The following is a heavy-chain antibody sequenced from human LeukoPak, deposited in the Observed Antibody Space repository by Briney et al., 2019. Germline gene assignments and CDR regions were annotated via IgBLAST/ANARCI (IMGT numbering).Heavy chain of an antibody. CDR2: INHSGST. V-gene: IGHV4-34*01. CDR1: GGSFSGYY. Sequence: SETLSLTCAVYGGSFSGYYWSWIRQPPGKGLEWIGEINHSGSTNYNPSLESRVTISVDTSKNQFSLKLSSVTAADTAVYYCARDSSGIDYWGQGTLVTVSS. J-gene: IGHJ4*02. D-gene: IGHD5-18*01. CDR3: ARDSSGIDY.